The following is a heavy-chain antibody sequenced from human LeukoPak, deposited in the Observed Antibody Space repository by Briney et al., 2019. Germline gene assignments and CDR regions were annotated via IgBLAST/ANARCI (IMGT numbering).Heavy chain of an antibody. V-gene: IGHV4-39*01. CDR2: IYYSGST. Sequence: SETLSLTCTVSGGSISSSSYYWGWIRQPPGKGLEWIGSIYYSGSTYYNPSLKSGVTISVDTSKNQFSLKLSSVTAADTAVYYCASSEKLKEGNWLDPWGQGTLVTVSS. CDR1: GGSISSSSYY. CDR3: ASSEKLKEGNWLDP. J-gene: IGHJ5*02.